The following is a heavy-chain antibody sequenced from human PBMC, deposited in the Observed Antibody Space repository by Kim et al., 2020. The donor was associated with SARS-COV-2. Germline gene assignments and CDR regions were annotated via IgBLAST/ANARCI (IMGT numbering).Heavy chain of an antibody. CDR1: GGSISNFY. CDR3: ARSVVVVIYSTYYHNGMDV. CDR2: IYYSGST. J-gene: IGHJ6*02. Sequence: SETLSLTCTVSGGSISNFYWSWIRQPPGKGLEWMGYIYYSGSTNYNPSLKSRVTISLDTSKNQFSLRLSSVTAADTAVYYCARSVVVVIYSTYYHNGMDVWGQGTTVTVSS. V-gene: IGHV4-59*01. D-gene: IGHD3-22*01.